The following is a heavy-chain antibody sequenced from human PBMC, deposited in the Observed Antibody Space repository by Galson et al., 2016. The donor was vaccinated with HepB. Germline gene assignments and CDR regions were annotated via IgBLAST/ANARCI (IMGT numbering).Heavy chain of an antibody. CDR2: IYPGDSST. V-gene: IGHV5-51*01. D-gene: IGHD3-22*01. CDR1: GYSFTSYW. CDR3: ARRNYNDNSAAIDH. Sequence: QSGAEVKKPGESLKISCEGSGYSFTSYWIGWVRQMPGKGLEWMGIIYPGDSSTRYSPSFLGQVTISADQSISTAYLQWSSLKASDTAIYYCARRNYNDNSAAIDHWGQGTLVTVSA. J-gene: IGHJ4*02.